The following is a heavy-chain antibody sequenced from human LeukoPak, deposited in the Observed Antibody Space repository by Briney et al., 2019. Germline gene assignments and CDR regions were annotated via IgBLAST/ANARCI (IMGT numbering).Heavy chain of an antibody. CDR3: ARDRYYYDTSGYYYILDY. J-gene: IGHJ4*02. CDR1: GGSITSYY. CDR2: IHTSGIT. D-gene: IGHD3-22*01. V-gene: IGHV4-4*07. Sequence: SETLSLTCTVFGGSITSYYWSWIRQPAGKGLEWIGRIHTSGITNYNPSLKSRVTMSGDTSKNEFSLKLSSVTAADTAVYYCARDRYYYDTSGYYYILDYWGQGTLVTVSS.